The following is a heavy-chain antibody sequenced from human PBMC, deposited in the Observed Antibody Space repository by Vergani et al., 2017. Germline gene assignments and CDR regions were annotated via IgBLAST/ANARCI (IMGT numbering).Heavy chain of an antibody. Sequence: QVQLVESGGGVVQPGRSLRLSCAASGFTFSSYGMHWVRQAPGKGLEWVAVIWYDGSNKYYADSVKGRFTISRDNSKNTLYLQMNSLRAEDTAVYYCARGPELRWLRERDSGMDVWGQGTTVTVSS. CDR1: GFTFSSYG. J-gene: IGHJ6*02. D-gene: IGHD5-12*01. V-gene: IGHV3-33*01. CDR2: IWYDGSNK. CDR3: ARGPELRWLRERDSGMDV.